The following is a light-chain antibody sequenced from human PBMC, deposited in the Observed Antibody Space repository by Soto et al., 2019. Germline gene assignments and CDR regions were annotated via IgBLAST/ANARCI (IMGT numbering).Light chain of an antibody. CDR3: QQCWSFRLP. CDR2: HAA. Sequence: DIPMTQSPSTLSASVGDRVTITCRASPRISYCLAWYQQKPGEAPKRLIYHAASLESGFPSRFGGSAYGTEFTRTISRLQPDDFATYYGQQCWSFRLPCGGGTQVEIK. V-gene: IGKV1-5*01. J-gene: IGKJ4*01. CDR1: PRISYC.